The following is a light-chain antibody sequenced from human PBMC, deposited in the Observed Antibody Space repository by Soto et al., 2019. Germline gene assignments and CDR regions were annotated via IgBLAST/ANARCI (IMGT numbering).Light chain of an antibody. CDR2: EVS. CDR3: MQSTQLPPT. V-gene: IGKV2D-29*02. CDR1: QSLLHLTGETL. Sequence: VMTQTPLSRSAAPGQPTSIPCKPIQSLLHLTGETLLFWYLQKPGQSPQLLIYEVSTRVSGVPDRFSGSGSGTDFTLEISRVETDDVGIYYCMQSTQLPPTFGQGTRLEIK. J-gene: IGKJ5*01.